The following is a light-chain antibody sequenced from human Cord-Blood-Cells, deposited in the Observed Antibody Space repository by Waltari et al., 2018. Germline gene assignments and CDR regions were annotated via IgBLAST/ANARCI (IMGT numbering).Light chain of an antibody. Sequence: DIQMTQSPSSLSASVGARVTITCRASQSISSYLNWYQQKPGKAPKLLIYAASSLQSGVPSRFSGSGSGTDFTLTISSLQPEDFATYYCQQSYSTPRTFGQRTKVEIK. CDR3: QQSYSTPRT. J-gene: IGKJ1*01. V-gene: IGKV1-39*01. CDR1: QSISSY. CDR2: AAS.